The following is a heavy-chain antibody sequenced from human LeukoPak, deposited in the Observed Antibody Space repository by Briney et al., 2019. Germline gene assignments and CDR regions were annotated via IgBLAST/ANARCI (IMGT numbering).Heavy chain of an antibody. Sequence: SVKVSCKASGGIFSSYGISWVRQAPGQGLEWMGGIIPIFGTANYAQKFQGRVTITADESTSTAYMELSSLRSEDTAVYYCARTGENPPAATLYGMDVWGQGTTVTVSS. V-gene: IGHV1-69*13. D-gene: IGHD2-15*01. CDR1: GGIFSSYG. CDR2: IIPIFGTA. CDR3: ARTGENPPAATLYGMDV. J-gene: IGHJ6*02.